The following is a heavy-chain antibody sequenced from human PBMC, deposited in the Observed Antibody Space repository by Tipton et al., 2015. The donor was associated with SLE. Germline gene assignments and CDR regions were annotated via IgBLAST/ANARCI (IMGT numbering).Heavy chain of an antibody. CDR2: VSYSGTT. CDR1: GGSITSLY. J-gene: IGHJ4*02. V-gene: IGHV4-59*11. D-gene: IGHD2-15*01. CDR3: AGGWQDYCSGGTCYALDY. Sequence: TLSLTCTVSGGSITSLYWYWIRQPQGKGLEWIGYVSYSGTTSYKPSLGSRVTISVVRAKNQFSLKLRSVTAADTAVYYCAGGWQDYCSGGTCYALDYWGQGKLVTVSS.